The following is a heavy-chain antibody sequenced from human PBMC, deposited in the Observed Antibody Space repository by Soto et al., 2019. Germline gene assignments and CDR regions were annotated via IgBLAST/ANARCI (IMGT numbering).Heavy chain of an antibody. V-gene: IGHV1-18*04. CDR1: GYTFSNYG. Sequence: VASVKVSCKASGYTFSNYGITWVRQAPGQGLEWMGWVSAYNRNTNYAQKFQGRVTITRDTSASTAYMELSSLRSEDTAVYYCASGGVVHYYYGMDVWGQGTTVTVSS. J-gene: IGHJ6*02. CDR2: VSAYNRNT. CDR3: ASGGVVHYYYGMDV. D-gene: IGHD3-3*01.